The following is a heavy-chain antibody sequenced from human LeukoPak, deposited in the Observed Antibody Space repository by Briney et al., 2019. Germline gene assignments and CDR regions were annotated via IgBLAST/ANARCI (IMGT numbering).Heavy chain of an antibody. CDR1: GGSISSSNW. CDR3: ARGWDWDYYDSSGSFDY. D-gene: IGHD3-22*01. J-gene: IGHJ4*02. Sequence: SETLSLTCAVSGGSISSSNWWSWVRQPPGKGLEWIGEIYHSGSTNYNPSLKSRVTMSVDTSKNQFSLKLSSVTAADTAVYYCARGWDWDYYDSSGSFDYWGQGTLVTVSS. V-gene: IGHV4-4*02. CDR2: IYHSGST.